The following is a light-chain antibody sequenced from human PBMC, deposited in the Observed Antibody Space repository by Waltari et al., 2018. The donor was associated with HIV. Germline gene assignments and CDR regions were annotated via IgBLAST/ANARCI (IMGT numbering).Light chain of an antibody. CDR3: SAWDDGLDGLLV. J-gene: IGLJ3*02. Sequence: HSVLTQPPSASGTPGQRVTISCSGSSSNIGSNDVDWYQHLPGTAPKLLIYRNDQRPSGVPDRFSGTKSGTSASLAISGLRSEDEADYYCSAWDDGLDGLLVFGGGTKLTVL. CDR2: RND. CDR1: SSNIGSND. V-gene: IGLV1-47*01.